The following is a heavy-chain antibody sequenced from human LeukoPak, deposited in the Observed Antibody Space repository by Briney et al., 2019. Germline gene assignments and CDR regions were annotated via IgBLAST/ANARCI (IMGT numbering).Heavy chain of an antibody. CDR2: IYYSGST. D-gene: IGHD6-19*01. Sequence: SETLSLTCTVSGGSISSYYWSWIRQPPGKGLEWIGYIYYSGSTNYNPSLKSRVTISVDTSKNQFSLKLSSVTAADTAVYYCARRNGAVAVYYFDYWGQGTLVTVSS. CDR1: GGSISSYY. CDR3: ARRNGAVAVYYFDY. V-gene: IGHV4-59*08. J-gene: IGHJ4*02.